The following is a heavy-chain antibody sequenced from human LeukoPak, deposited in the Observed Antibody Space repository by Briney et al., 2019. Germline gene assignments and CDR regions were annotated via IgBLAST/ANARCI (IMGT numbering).Heavy chain of an antibody. CDR1: GFPFTTYA. J-gene: IGHJ4*02. Sequence: GGSLKPPFAPPGFPFTTYAISWVPQAPGKGLEWVPRISGTGGSTNYADSVKGRFTISRDNSMNTLYLQMNSLRAEDTAVYYCAKDSPSIAVAGNFDYWGQGTLVTVSS. D-gene: IGHD6-19*01. CDR2: ISGTGGST. CDR3: AKDSPSIAVAGNFDY. V-gene: IGHV3-23*01.